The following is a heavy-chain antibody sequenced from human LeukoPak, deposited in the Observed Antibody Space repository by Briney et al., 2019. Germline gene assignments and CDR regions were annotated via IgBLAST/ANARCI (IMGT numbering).Heavy chain of an antibody. Sequence: GRSLRLSCAASGFTFSSYAMHWVRQAPGKGLEWVAVIWSDGSNKYYADSVKGRFTISRDNSKNTLYVQMNSLRAEDTAVYYCARDAIAAGGGFDHWGQGTLVTVSS. V-gene: IGHV3-33*08. D-gene: IGHD6-13*01. CDR3: ARDAIAAGGGFDH. CDR1: GFTFSSYA. J-gene: IGHJ4*02. CDR2: IWSDGSNK.